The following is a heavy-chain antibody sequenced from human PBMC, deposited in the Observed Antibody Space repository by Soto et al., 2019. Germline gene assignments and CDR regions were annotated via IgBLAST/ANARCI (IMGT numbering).Heavy chain of an antibody. D-gene: IGHD2-2*01. CDR1: GFTFSSYG. V-gene: IGHV3-33*01. Sequence: GGSLRLSCAASGFTFSSYGMHWVCQAPGKGLEWVAVIWYDGSNKYYADSVKGRFTISRDNSKNTLYLQMNSLRAEDTAVYYCAREYCSSTSCYSYYYYGKDVWGQGATVTVSS. CDR3: AREYCSSTSCYSYYYYGKDV. CDR2: IWYDGSNK. J-gene: IGHJ6*02.